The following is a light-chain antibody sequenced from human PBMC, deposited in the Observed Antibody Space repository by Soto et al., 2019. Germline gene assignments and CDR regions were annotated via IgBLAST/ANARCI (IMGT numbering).Light chain of an antibody. CDR1: SSDVGGYNY. Sequence: QSALTQPRSVSGSPGQSVTISCTGTSSDVGGYNYVSWYQQHPGKAPKLMIYDVSKRPSGVPDRFSGSKSGNTASLTISGLQAEDEAHYYCCSYAGSYTLYVFGTGTKVTVL. J-gene: IGLJ1*01. CDR2: DVS. CDR3: CSYAGSYTLYV. V-gene: IGLV2-11*01.